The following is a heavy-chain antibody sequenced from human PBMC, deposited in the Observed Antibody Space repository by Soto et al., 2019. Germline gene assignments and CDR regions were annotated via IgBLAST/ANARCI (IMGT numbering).Heavy chain of an antibody. CDR1: GGSISSGGYH. D-gene: IGHD3-10*01. Sequence: QVQLQESGPGLVKPSQTLSLTCTVSGGSISSGGYHWSWIRQHPGKGLEWIGYIYYSGSTYYNPSLKSRVTISVDTSKNQFSLKLSSVTAADTAVYYCARDYYGSGSYYNGYDYWGQGTLVTVSS. J-gene: IGHJ4*02. CDR2: IYYSGST. CDR3: ARDYYGSGSYYNGYDY. V-gene: IGHV4-31*03.